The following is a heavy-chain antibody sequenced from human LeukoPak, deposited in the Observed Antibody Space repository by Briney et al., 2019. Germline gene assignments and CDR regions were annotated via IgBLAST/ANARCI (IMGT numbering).Heavy chain of an antibody. CDR3: ARRSHSGIYVGY. J-gene: IGHJ4*02. CDR1: GXSFTSYC. CDR2: IYPGDSDT. V-gene: IGHV5-51*01. Sequence: NLGESLKISFKGSGXSFTSYCIGWVRQMPGKGLEWMGIIYPGDSDTRYSPSFQGQVTISADKSISTAYLQWSSLKASDTAMYYCARRSHSGIYVGYWGQGTLVTVSS. D-gene: IGHD1-26*01.